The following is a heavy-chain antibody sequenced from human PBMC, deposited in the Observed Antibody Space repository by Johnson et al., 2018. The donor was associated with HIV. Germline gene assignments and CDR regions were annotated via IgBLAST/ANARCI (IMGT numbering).Heavy chain of an antibody. V-gene: IGHV3-23*04. J-gene: IGHJ3*02. D-gene: IGHD6-6*01. CDR2: ISGSGGDT. CDR3: AKDRGAARAFDAFDI. Sequence: VQLVESGGGLVKPGGSLRLSCAASGFTFSNAWMSWVRQAPGKGLEWVTVISGSGGDTHYADSVKGRFTISRDNSKNTLYLQMNSLRAEDTAVYYCAKDRGAARAFDAFDIWGQGTMVTVSS. CDR1: GFTFSNAW.